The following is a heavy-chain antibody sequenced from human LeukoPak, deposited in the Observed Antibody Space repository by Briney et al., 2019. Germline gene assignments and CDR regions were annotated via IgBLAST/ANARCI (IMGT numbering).Heavy chain of an antibody. V-gene: IGHV1-2*02. J-gene: IGHJ4*02. CDR2: INPNSGGT. CDR1: GYTFTSYY. D-gene: IGHD5-18*01. Sequence: ASVKVSCKASGYTFTSYYMHWVRQAPGQGLEWMGWINPNSGGTNYAQKFQGRVTMTRDTSISTAYMELSRLRSDDTAVYYCARDRTAMFIRYYFDYWGQGTLVTVSS. CDR3: ARDRTAMFIRYYFDY.